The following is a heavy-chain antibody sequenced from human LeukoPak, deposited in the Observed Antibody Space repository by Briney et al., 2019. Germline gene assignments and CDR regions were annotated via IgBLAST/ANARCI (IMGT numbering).Heavy chain of an antibody. V-gene: IGHV3-53*01. CDR3: AKSYGDYLGYFDS. J-gene: IGHJ4*02. D-gene: IGHD4-17*01. CDR2: IYSGGTT. Sequence: GGALRLSCAASGFTVSSNYMSWVRQAPGRGLEWVSLIYSGGTTYYADSVKGRFTISRDNSKNTLYLQMNSLRAEDTAVYYCAKSYGDYLGYFDSWGQGTLVTVSS. CDR1: GFTVSSNY.